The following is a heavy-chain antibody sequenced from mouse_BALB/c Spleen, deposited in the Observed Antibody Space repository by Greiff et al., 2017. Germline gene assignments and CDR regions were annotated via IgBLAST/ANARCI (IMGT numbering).Heavy chain of an antibody. CDR1: GYTFTDYN. D-gene: IGHD4-1*01. CDR3: ARKLGRDPYWYFDV. Sequence: EVQLQQSGPELVKPGASVKISCKASGYTFTDYNMHWVKQSHGKSLEWIGYIYPYNGGTGYNQKFKSKATLTVDNSSSTAYMELRSLTSEDSAVYYCARKLGRDPYWYFDVWGAGTTVTVSS. J-gene: IGHJ1*01. V-gene: IGHV1S29*02. CDR2: IYPYNGGT.